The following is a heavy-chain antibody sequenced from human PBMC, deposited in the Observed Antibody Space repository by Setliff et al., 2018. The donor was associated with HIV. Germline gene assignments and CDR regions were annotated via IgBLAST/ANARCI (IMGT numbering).Heavy chain of an antibody. CDR2: IYYSGST. Sequence: PSETLSLTCTVSGGSISNYYWGWIRQPPGKGLEWIGYIYYSGSTYYNPSLKSRVTISVDTSKNQFSLKLSSVTAADTAVYYCARFHYYHYYMDVWGKGTTVTVSS. V-gene: IGHV4-59*04. D-gene: IGHD3-3*01. CDR3: ARFHYYHYYMDV. CDR1: GGSISNYY. J-gene: IGHJ6*03.